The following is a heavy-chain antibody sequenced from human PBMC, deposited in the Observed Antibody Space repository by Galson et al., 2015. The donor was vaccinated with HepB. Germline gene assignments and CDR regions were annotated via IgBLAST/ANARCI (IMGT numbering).Heavy chain of an antibody. Sequence: SLRLSCAASGFTFSSYGMHWVRQAPGKGLEWVAVISYDGSNKYYADSVKGRFTISRDNSKNTLYLQMNSLRAEDTAVYYCAKPSGGGGGGRALFFDYWGQGSLVTVSS. D-gene: IGHD3-16*01. V-gene: IGHV3-30*18. J-gene: IGHJ4*02. CDR3: AKPSGGGGGGRALFFDY. CDR2: ISYDGSNK. CDR1: GFTFSSYG.